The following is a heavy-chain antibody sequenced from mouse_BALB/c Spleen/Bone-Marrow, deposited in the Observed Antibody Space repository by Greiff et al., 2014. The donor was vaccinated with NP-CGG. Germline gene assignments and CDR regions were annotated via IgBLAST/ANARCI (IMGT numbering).Heavy chain of an antibody. V-gene: IGHV2-9*02. J-gene: IGHJ2*01. Sequence: QVQLKESGPGLVSPSQSLSITCTVSGFSLTSYGVHWVRQPPGKGLEWLGVIWAGGSTNYNSALMSRLSISKDNSESQVFLKMNSLQTDDTAICYCARDRGSYIDVRDYWGPGPTLPVSS. CDR2: IWAGGST. D-gene: IGHD2-3*01. CDR1: GFSLTSYG. CDR3: ARDRGSYIDVRDY.